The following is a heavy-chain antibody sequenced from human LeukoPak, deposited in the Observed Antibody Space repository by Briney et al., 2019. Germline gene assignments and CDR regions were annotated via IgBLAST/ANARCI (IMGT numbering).Heavy chain of an antibody. D-gene: IGHD2-2*02. V-gene: IGHV4-30-2*01. J-gene: IGHJ4*02. CDR2: IYHSGST. CDR1: SGSISSGGYY. Sequence: SQTLSLTCTVSSGSISSGGYYWNWIRQPPGKGREWIGYIYHSGSTYYNPSLKGRVTISVDRSKNQFSLKLSSVTAADTAVYYCARVQAGYCSSTSCDTRFDYWGQGTLVTVSS. CDR3: ARVQAGYCSSTSCDTRFDY.